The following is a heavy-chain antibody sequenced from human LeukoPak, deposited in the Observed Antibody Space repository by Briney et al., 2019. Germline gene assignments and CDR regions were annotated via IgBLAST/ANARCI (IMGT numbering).Heavy chain of an antibody. CDR2: IYPGDSDT. D-gene: IGHD5-12*01. CDR1: GYSFTSYW. V-gene: IGHV5-51*01. J-gene: IGHJ5*02. Sequence: GESLKISCKGSGYSFTSYWIGGVRQMPGKGLEWMGIIYPGDSDTRYSPSFQGQVTISADKSISTAYLQWSSLKASDTAMYYCARRGDSGYDFVDWFDPWGQGTLVTVSS. CDR3: ARRGDSGYDFVDWFDP.